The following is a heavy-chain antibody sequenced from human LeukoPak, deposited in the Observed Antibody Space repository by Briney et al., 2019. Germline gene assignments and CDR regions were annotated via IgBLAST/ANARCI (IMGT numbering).Heavy chain of an antibody. CDR3: ARDRQIAY. V-gene: IGHV3-7*01. CDR2: IKQDGSEK. CDR1: GYTFRSYR. Sequence: PGESLILSCGAYGYTFRSYRRKWVPRAPGRVVEWVDNIKQDGSEKHNVDSVKGRFTISRDNAKNSLYLEMNSLRAEDTAVFYCARDRQIAYWGQGTLVTVSS. J-gene: IGHJ4*02.